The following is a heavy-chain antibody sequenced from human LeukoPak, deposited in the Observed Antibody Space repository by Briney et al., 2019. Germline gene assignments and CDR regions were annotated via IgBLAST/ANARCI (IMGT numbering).Heavy chain of an antibody. J-gene: IGHJ4*02. Sequence: ASVKVSCKASGYIFFNYGISWVRQAPGQGLEWMGWISAYNGNTNYAQKLQGRVTMTTDTSTSTAYMELRSLRSDDTAVYYCAREFKEMANDYWGQGTLVTVSS. CDR1: GYIFFNYG. CDR3: AREFKEMANDY. D-gene: IGHD5-24*01. V-gene: IGHV1-18*01. CDR2: ISAYNGNT.